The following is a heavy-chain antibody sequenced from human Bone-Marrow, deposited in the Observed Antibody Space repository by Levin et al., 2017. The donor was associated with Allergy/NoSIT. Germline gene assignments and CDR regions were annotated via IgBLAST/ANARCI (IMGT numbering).Heavy chain of an antibody. CDR3: VKDSRTYSSSSFDY. CDR1: GFTFNNFW. Sequence: GGSLRLSCAASGFTFNNFWMHWVRQAPGKGLFWVSRISWSGDKIGYANSMTGRFTISRDNAKNSLYLQMNSLRPEDTALYYCVKDSRTYSSSSFDYWGQGTLVTVSS. CDR2: ISWSGDKI. D-gene: IGHD6-13*01. J-gene: IGHJ4*02. V-gene: IGHV3-9*01.